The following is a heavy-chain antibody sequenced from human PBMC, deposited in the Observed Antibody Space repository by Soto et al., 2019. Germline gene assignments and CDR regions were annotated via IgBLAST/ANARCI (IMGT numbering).Heavy chain of an antibody. Sequence: ASVKVSCKASGYTFTSYAMHWVRQAPGQRLEWMGWINAGNGNTKYSQKFQGRVTITRDTSASTAYMELSSLRSEDTAVYYCARDRSGVLRFLEWLGIMDVWGQGTTVTV. CDR2: INAGNGNT. J-gene: IGHJ6*02. CDR1: GYTFTSYA. D-gene: IGHD3-3*01. V-gene: IGHV1-3*01. CDR3: ARDRSGVLRFLEWLGIMDV.